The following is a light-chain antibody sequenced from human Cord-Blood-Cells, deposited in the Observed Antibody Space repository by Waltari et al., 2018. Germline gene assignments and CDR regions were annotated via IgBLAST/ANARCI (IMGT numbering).Light chain of an antibody. CDR2: GAS. CDR1: QSVSNN. Sequence: EIVMTQSPATLSVSPGERATLSCRASQSVSNNLAWYQQQPGQAPRRLIYGASTRATGIPVTCSGSGSETEFTLTISSLQSEDFAVYYCQQYNNWPPAFGQGTKVEIK. J-gene: IGKJ1*01. V-gene: IGKV3-15*01. CDR3: QQYNNWPPA.